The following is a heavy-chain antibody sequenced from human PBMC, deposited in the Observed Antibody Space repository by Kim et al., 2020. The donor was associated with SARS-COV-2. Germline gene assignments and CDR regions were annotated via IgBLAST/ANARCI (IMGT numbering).Heavy chain of an antibody. Sequence: GGSLRLSCAASGFTFSNAWMSWVRQAPGKGLEWVGRIKGKTDGGTTDYAAPVKGRFTISRDDSKNTLYLQMNSLKTEDTAVYYCTTDFPPFGVVIPGLLDDYWGQGTLVTVSS. CDR3: TTDFPPFGVVIPGLLDDY. D-gene: IGHD3-3*01. CDR1: GFTFSNAW. J-gene: IGHJ4*02. V-gene: IGHV3-15*01. CDR2: IKGKTDGGTT.